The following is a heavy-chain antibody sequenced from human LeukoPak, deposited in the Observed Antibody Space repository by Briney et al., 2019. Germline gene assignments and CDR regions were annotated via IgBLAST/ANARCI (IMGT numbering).Heavy chain of an antibody. CDR1: GGSISSYY. CDR3: ARDSRVGATANYYYYYMDV. D-gene: IGHD1-26*01. Sequence: SETLSLTCTVSGGSISSYYWSWIRPPPGKGLEWIGDIYYSGSTNYNPSLKSRVTISVDTSKNQFSLKLSSVTAADTAVYYCARDSRVGATANYYYYYMDVWGKGTTVTVSS. V-gene: IGHV4-59*01. J-gene: IGHJ6*03. CDR2: IYYSGST.